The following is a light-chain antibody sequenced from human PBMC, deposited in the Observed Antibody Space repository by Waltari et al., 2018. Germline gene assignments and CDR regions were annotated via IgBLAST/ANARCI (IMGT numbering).Light chain of an antibody. Sequence: QSVLTQPPSASGTPGQRVTISCSGSSSHIGSNTVNWYQPLPGTAPKLLIYSKNQRPSGVPDRFSGSKSGTSASLAISGLQSEDEADYYCAAWDDSLNGVVFGGGTKLTVL. J-gene: IGLJ2*01. CDR3: AAWDDSLNGVV. CDR2: SKN. CDR1: SSHIGSNT. V-gene: IGLV1-44*01.